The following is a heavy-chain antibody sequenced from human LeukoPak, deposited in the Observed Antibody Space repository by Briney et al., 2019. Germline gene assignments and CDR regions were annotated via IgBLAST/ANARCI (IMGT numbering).Heavy chain of an antibody. CDR2: INPNSGGT. D-gene: IGHD6-13*01. V-gene: IGHV1-2*02. CDR1: GYTFTGYY. CDR3: ARGQQLAYYYHYYMDV. Sequence: GASVKVSCKASGYTFTGYYMHWVRQAPGQGLEWMGWINPNSGGTNYAQKFQGRVTMTRDTSISTAYMELSRLRSDDTAVYYCARGQQLAYYYHYYMDVWGKGTTVTVSS. J-gene: IGHJ6*03.